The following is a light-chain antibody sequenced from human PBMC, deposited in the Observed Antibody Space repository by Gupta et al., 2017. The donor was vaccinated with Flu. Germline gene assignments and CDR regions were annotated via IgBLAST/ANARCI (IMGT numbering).Light chain of an antibody. CDR3: QQYYNIPFT. CDR1: QSVLYSSNNKNY. V-gene: IGKV4-1*01. Sequence: DIVMTQSPDSLAVSLGERATINCKSSQSVLYSSNNKNYLAWYQQKPGQPPKLLIYWAFTRESGVPDRFSGSGSGTDFTLTISSLQAEDLAVYYCQQYYNIPFTFGPGTKVDVK. J-gene: IGKJ3*01. CDR2: WAF.